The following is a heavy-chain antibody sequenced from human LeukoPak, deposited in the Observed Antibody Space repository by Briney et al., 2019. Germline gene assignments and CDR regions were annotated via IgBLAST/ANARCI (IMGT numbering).Heavy chain of an antibody. CDR3: AGQYSSSWDGWDYYYGMDV. CDR2: IYHSGST. J-gene: IGHJ6*02. D-gene: IGHD6-13*01. V-gene: IGHV4-30-2*01. CDR1: GGSISSGGYS. Sequence: SETLSLTCAVSGGSISSGGYSWSWIRQPPGKGLEWIRYIYHSGSTYYNPSLKSRVTISVDRSKNQFSLKLSSVTAADTAVYYCAGQYSSSWDGWDYYYGMDVWGQGTTVTVSS.